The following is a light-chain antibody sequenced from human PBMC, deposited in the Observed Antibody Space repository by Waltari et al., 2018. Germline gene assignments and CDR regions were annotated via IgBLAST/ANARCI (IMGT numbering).Light chain of an antibody. CDR2: GAS. Sequence: IQMTQSPSSVSASGGDRVTVTCRASQGINSWLAWYQQKPGRAPKLLIYGASSLQSGVPSRFSGSGSGTDFTLTISSLQPDDFATYYCQQAASFPLTFGGGTKVEIK. J-gene: IGKJ4*01. CDR3: QQAASFPLT. V-gene: IGKV1-12*01. CDR1: QGINSW.